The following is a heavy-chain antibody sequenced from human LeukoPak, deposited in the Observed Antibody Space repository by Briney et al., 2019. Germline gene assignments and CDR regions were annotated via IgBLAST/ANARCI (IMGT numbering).Heavy chain of an antibody. CDR2: IYYSGGT. CDR3: ARGTVTTRGPFDY. CDR1: GGSISSYY. D-gene: IGHD4-17*01. V-gene: IGHV4-59*08. J-gene: IGHJ4*02. Sequence: SETLSLTCTVSGGSISSYYWSWIRQPPGKGLEWIGYIYYSGGTNYNPSLKSRVTISVDTSKNQFSLKLSSVTAADTAVYYCARGTVTTRGPFDYWGQGTLVTVSS.